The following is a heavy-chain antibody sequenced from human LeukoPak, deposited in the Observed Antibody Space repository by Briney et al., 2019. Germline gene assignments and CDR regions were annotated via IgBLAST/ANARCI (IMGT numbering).Heavy chain of an antibody. D-gene: IGHD3-3*01. CDR2: MSGSSSHI. J-gene: IGHJ4*02. CDR1: GGSFSYDS. CDR3: ARAWGTDYDLNY. V-gene: IGHV3-21*05. Sequence: KTGGSLRLSCAASGGSFSYDSMNWVRQAPGKGLEWVSYMSGSSSHIYYADSLEGRFTVSRDNAKNSLYLQMTSLRAEATAVYYCARAWGTDYDLNYWGQGTLVTVSS.